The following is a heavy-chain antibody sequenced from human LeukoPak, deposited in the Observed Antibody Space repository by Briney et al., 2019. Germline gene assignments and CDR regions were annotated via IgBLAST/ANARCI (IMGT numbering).Heavy chain of an antibody. CDR2: IYYSGTT. CDR3: ARVSGYCSSTSCRGIEN. D-gene: IGHD2-2*01. CDR1: GGSISPYY. J-gene: IGHJ4*02. V-gene: IGHV4-59*01. Sequence: PSETLSLTCSVSGGSISPYYWSWLRQPPGKGLEWIGYIYYSGTTNYNPSLKSRVTISVDTSKNQFSLKLSSVTAADTAVYYCARVSGYCSSTSCRGIENWGQGTLVTVS.